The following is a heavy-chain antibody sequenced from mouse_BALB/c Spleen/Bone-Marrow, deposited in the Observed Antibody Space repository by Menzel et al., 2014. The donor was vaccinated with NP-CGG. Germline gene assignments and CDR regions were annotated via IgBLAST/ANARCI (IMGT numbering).Heavy chain of an antibody. J-gene: IGHJ1*01. V-gene: IGHV1S81*02. CDR2: INPSNGRS. Sequence: QVQVQQSGAELVKPGASVKLSCKASGYTFTSYWMHWVKQRPGQGLEWIGEINPSNGRSNYSEKFKSKATLTVDKSSSTTYMQLSSLTSEDSAVYSCARYNAYDWYFDVWGAGTTVTVYS. CDR3: ARYNAYDWYFDV. D-gene: IGHD2-2*01. CDR1: GYTFTSYW.